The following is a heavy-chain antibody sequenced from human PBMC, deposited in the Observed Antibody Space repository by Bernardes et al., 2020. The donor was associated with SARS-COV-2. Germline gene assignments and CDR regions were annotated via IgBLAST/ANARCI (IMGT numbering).Heavy chain of an antibody. Sequence: ASVKVSCKASGYTITTYDINWVRQATGQGPEWMGWMNPNSGKTGYAQKFQGRVTMTMNNSRGTAYMELSSLSSEDTAVYYCVRNPTYGLDVWGQGTTVTVSS. CDR2: MNPNSGKT. V-gene: IGHV1-8*01. J-gene: IGHJ6*02. CDR1: GYTITTYD. CDR3: VRNPTYGLDV.